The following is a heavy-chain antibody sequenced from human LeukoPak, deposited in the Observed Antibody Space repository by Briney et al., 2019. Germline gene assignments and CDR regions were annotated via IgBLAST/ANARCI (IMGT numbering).Heavy chain of an antibody. CDR1: GFTFSSYS. J-gene: IGHJ3*02. V-gene: IGHV3-21*01. CDR3: ARDGGIAVAGDAFDI. Sequence: GGSLRLSCAASGFTFSSYSMNWVRQAPGKGLEWVSSISSSSGYIYYADSVKGRFTISRDNAKNSLYLQMNSLRAEDAAVYYCARDGGIAVAGDAFDIWGQGTMVTVSS. CDR2: ISSSSGYI. D-gene: IGHD6-19*01.